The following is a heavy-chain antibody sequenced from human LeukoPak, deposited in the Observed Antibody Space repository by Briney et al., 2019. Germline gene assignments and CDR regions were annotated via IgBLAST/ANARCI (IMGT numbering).Heavy chain of an antibody. CDR2: IKQDGSEK. V-gene: IGHV3-7*03. J-gene: IGHJ5*02. CDR3: ARGPNSGYSWLDP. D-gene: IGHD5-12*01. CDR1: GFTLSKFW. Sequence: GGSLRLSSEASGFTLSKFWMNWVRQAPGKGLEWVANIKQDGSEKRYVDSVEGRFSISRDNTKNSLYLQMSSLRAEDTAVYYCARGPNSGYSWLDPWGQGTLVTVSS.